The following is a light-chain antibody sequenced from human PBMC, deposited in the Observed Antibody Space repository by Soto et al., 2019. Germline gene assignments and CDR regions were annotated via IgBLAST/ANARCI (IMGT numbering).Light chain of an antibody. Sequence: QSALTQPASVSGSPGQSIAISCTGTSSDVGGFNYVSWYQQHPGKAPKLMIYEVTNRPSGVSNRFSGSKSGNAASLTISGLQAEDEADYFCSSYTTSSTLVLFGGGTKLIVL. J-gene: IGLJ2*01. CDR3: SSYTTSSTLVL. V-gene: IGLV2-14*01. CDR1: SSDVGGFNY. CDR2: EVT.